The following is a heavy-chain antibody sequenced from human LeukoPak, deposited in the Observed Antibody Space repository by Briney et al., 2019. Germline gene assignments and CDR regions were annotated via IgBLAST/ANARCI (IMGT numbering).Heavy chain of an antibody. Sequence: SETLSLTCTVSGYSISSGYYWGWIRQPPGKGLEWIGSIYYSGSTYYNPSLKSRVTISVDTSKNQFSLKLSSVTAADTALYYCARDRYYYDSSDYWGQGTLVTVSS. CDR2: IYYSGST. CDR1: GYSISSGYY. J-gene: IGHJ4*02. D-gene: IGHD3-22*01. CDR3: ARDRYYYDSSDY. V-gene: IGHV4-38-2*02.